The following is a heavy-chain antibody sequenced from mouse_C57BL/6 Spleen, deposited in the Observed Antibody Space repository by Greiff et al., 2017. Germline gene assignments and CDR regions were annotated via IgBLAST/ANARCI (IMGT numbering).Heavy chain of an antibody. CDR2: ISYDGSN. CDR1: GYSITSGYY. Sequence: EVQLVESGPGLVKPSQSLSLTCSVTGYSITSGYYWNWIRQFPGNKLEWMGYISYDGSNNYNPSLKNRISITRDTSKNQFFLKLNSVTTEDTATYYCARAGGYYVDYWGQGTTLTVSS. CDR3: ARAGGYYVDY. J-gene: IGHJ2*01. V-gene: IGHV3-6*01.